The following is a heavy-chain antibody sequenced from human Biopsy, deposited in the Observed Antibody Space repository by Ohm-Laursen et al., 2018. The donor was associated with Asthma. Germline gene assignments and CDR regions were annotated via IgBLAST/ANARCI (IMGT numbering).Heavy chain of an antibody. CDR1: GGSFSNYY. Sequence: SETLSLTWAVYGGSFSNYYWTWIRQPPGKGLEWIGEINHRGSTNYNPSLNSRVTLSVDTSKNQSSVKLRSVTAADTAVYYCARSPYYYGRLGPSRGFGVYAVWGHGTLVTVSS. CDR2: INHRGST. D-gene: IGHD3-10*01. CDR3: ARSPYYYGRLGPSRGFGVYAV. V-gene: IGHV4-34*01. J-gene: IGHJ3*01.